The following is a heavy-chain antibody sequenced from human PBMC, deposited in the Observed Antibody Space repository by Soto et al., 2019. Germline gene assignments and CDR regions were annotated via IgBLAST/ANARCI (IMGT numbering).Heavy chain of an antibody. Sequence: GASVRVSCKASGYPLTVYYRHWVREAPGQGLEWMGGINPNSGGTNYAQKFQGWVTMARDTSISTAYMELRRRRSDNTAVYYCARAAGNTAMVDYWGQGTLVTVSS. V-gene: IGHV1-2*04. CDR3: ARAAGNTAMVDY. CDR1: GYPLTVYY. J-gene: IGHJ4*02. CDR2: INPNSGGT. D-gene: IGHD5-18*01.